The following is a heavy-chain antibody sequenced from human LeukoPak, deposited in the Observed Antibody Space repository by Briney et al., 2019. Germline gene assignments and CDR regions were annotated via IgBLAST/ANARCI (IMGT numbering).Heavy chain of an antibody. CDR1: GYTFTSYG. CDR3: VRSTTRYYYDSSGYFDY. V-gene: IGHV1-18*01. J-gene: IGHJ4*02. D-gene: IGHD3-22*01. CDR2: ISAYNGNT. Sequence: ASVKVSCKASGYTFTSYGINWVRQAPGQGLEWMGWISAYNGNTNYAQKLQGRVTMTTDTSTSTAYMELRSLRSDDTAVYYCVRSTTRYYYDSSGYFDYWGQGTLVTVSS.